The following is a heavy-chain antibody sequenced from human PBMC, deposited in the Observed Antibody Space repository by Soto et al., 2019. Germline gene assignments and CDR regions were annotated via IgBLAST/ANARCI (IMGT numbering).Heavy chain of an antibody. Sequence: VASVKVSCKASGGTFSSYAISWVRQAPGQGLEWMGGIIPIFGTANYAQKFQGRVTITADKSTSTAYMELSSLRSEDTAVYYCARATTVTVRYAFDIWGQGTMVTVSS. CDR1: GGTFSSYA. J-gene: IGHJ3*02. D-gene: IGHD4-17*01. CDR3: ARATTVTVRYAFDI. V-gene: IGHV1-69*06. CDR2: IIPIFGTA.